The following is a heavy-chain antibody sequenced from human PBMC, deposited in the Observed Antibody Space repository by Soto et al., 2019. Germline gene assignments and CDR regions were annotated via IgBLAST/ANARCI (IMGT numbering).Heavy chain of an antibody. CDR2: ISGSGGST. CDR1: GFTFSSYA. J-gene: IGHJ4*02. V-gene: IGHV3-23*01. CDR3: ARHVALIRFLEWPFLNYFDY. D-gene: IGHD3-3*01. Sequence: GGSLRLSCAASGFTFSSYAMSWVRQAPGKGLEWVSAISGSGGSTYYADSVKGRFTISRDNSKNTLYLQMNSLRAEDTAVYYCARHVALIRFLEWPFLNYFDYWGQGTLVTVSS.